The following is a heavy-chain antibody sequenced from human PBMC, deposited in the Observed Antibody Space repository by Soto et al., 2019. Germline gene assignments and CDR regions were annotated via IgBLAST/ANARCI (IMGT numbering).Heavy chain of an antibody. CDR3: ARDRNRNWFDP. CDR2: INPSGVST. CDR1: GYTFTLYY. J-gene: IGHJ5*02. V-gene: IGHV1-46*03. Sequence: GASVKVSCKTSGYTFTLYYIHWVRQAPGQGLEWMGMINPSGVSTNYAQKFQGRVTVTRDTSTSTVYMELSSLRSEDTAVYYCARDRNRNWFDPWGQGTLVTVSS.